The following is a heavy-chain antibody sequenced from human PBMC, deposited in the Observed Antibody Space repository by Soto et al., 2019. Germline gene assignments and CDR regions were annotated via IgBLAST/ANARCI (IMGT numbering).Heavy chain of an antibody. J-gene: IGHJ4*02. V-gene: IGHV3-23*01. Sequence: PGGSLRLSCAASGFTFSSYAMSWVRQAPGKGLEWVSAISGSGGSTYYADSVKGRFTISRDNSKNTLYLQMNSLRAEDTAVYYCAKRGGKNDYGDYAEGYYFDYWGQGTLVTVSS. CDR2: ISGSGGST. D-gene: IGHD4-17*01. CDR1: GFTFSSYA. CDR3: AKRGGKNDYGDYAEGYYFDY.